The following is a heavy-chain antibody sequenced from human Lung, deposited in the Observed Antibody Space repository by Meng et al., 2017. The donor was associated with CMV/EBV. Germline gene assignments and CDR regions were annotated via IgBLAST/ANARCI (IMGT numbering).Heavy chain of an antibody. CDR1: GFTFSSYW. Sequence: GSLKISCAASGFTFSSYWMHWVRQAPGKGLVWVSRISSDGSSTIYADSAKGRFTISRDNAKNTLYLQMNSLRGEDTAVYYCARHRADYYFDYWGQGTLVTVSS. V-gene: IGHV3-74*01. CDR2: ISSDGSST. CDR3: ARHRADYYFDY. D-gene: IGHD2-21*02. J-gene: IGHJ4*02.